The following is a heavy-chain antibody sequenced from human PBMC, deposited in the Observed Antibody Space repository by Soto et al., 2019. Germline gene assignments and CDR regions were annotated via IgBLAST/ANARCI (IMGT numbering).Heavy chain of an antibody. V-gene: IGHV4-59*01. Sequence: SETLSLTCTVSGGSISSYYWSWIRQPPGKGLEWIGYIYYSGSTNYNPSLKSRVTISVDTSKNQFSLKLSSVTAADTAVYYCARDYGIAARGYYYYYGMDVWGQGTTVTVSS. CDR2: IYYSGST. D-gene: IGHD6-6*01. J-gene: IGHJ6*02. CDR1: GGSISSYY. CDR3: ARDYGIAARGYYYYYGMDV.